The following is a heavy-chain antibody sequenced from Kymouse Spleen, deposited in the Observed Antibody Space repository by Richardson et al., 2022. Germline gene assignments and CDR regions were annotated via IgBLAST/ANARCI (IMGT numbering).Heavy chain of an antibody. Sequence: EVQLVESGGGLIQPGGSLRLSCAASGFTVSSNYMSWVRQAPGKGLEWVSVIYSGGSTYYADSVKGRFTISRDNSKNTLYLQMNSLRAEDTAVYYCARGYCTNGVCYGSYYYYYYGMDVWGQGTTVTVSS. V-gene: IGHV3-53*01. CDR3: ARGYCTNGVCYGSYYYYYYGMDV. CDR2: IYSGGST. D-gene: IGHD2-8*01. CDR1: GFTVSSNY. J-gene: IGHJ6*02.